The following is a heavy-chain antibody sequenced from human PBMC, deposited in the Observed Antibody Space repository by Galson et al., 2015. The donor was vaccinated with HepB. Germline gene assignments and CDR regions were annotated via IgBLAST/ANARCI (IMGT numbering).Heavy chain of an antibody. CDR2: ISPSDGAV. CDR3: AREKFFTYYFDY. CDR1: GYTFTTYN. V-gene: IGHV1-46*01. Sequence: QSGAEVKKPGESLTISCKATGYTFTTYNIQWVRQAPGQGLEWMGRISPSDGAVHYAQEFQGRVTMTRDTSTNTVYMDLSSLASEDTAVYYCAREKFFTYYFDYWGQGTLVTVSS. J-gene: IGHJ4*02. D-gene: IGHD3-3*01.